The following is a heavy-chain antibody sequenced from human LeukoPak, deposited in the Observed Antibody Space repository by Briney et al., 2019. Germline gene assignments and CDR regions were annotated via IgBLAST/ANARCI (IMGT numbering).Heavy chain of an antibody. CDR3: ARVELSYDSSGYYPYFDY. Sequence: ASETLSLTCTVSGGSISSSSYYWGWIRQPPGKGLEWIGSIYYSGSTYYNPSLKSRVTISVDTSKNQFSLKLSSVTAADTAVYYCARVELSYDSSGYYPYFDYWGQGTLVTVSS. D-gene: IGHD3-22*01. V-gene: IGHV4-39*07. J-gene: IGHJ4*02. CDR2: IYYSGST. CDR1: GGSISSSSYY.